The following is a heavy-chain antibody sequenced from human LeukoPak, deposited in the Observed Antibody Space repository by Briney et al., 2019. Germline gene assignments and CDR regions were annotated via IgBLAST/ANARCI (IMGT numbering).Heavy chain of an antibody. D-gene: IGHD2-21*01. CDR2: ISRGGNAK. V-gene: IGHV3-21*01. J-gene: IGHJ4*02. Sequence: PGGSLRLSCAASTFVLSVSSMNWVRQAPGKGLEWVSSISRGGNAKHYADSVKGRFTISRDNAKNSLYLQMDSLRVEDTAVYFCAADSEFDIPASFDLWGQGTLVTVSS. CDR3: AADSEFDIPASFDL. CDR1: TFVLSVSS.